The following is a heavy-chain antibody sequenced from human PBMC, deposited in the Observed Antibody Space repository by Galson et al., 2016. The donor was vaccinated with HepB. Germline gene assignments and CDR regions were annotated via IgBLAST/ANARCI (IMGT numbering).Heavy chain of an antibody. J-gene: IGHJ2*01. CDR2: IGGSGIST. D-gene: IGHD3-16*01. Sequence: SLRLSCAASGFTFSSFPMHWVRQAPGKGLEYVSAIGGSGISTYYADSVQGRFTVSRDNSKNTLYLKVSSLRAEDAAAYYCVRGLGSDCYFDLCGRGILVTCSS. V-gene: IGHV3-64D*08. CDR3: VRGLGSDCYFDL. CDR1: GFTFSSFP.